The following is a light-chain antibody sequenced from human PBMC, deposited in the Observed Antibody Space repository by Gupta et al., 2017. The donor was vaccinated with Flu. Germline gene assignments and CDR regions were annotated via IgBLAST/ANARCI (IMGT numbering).Light chain of an antibody. J-gene: IGLJ3*02. Sequence: QSVLTQPPSMSGAPGQRLTISCTGSSSNLGAGYDVHWYQHLPGTAPKLLIYGNNNRPSGVPDRFSGSKSGTSASLAITGLQAEDEADYYCQSYDTSLSGSVFGGGTKLTVL. CDR1: SSNLGAGYD. CDR3: QSYDTSLSGSV. CDR2: GNN. V-gene: IGLV1-40*01.